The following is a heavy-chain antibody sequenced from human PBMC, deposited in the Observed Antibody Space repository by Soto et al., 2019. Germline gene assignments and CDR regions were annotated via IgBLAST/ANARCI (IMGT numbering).Heavy chain of an antibody. D-gene: IGHD4-17*01. V-gene: IGHV3-21*01. CDR1: GFTFSSYS. Sequence: EVQLVESGGGLVKPGGSLRLSCAASGFTFSSYSMNWVRQAPGKGLEWVSSISSSSSYIYYADSVKGRFTISRDNAKNSLYLQMNSLRAEDTAVYYCAREHRTEGGDDYWCQGTLVTVSS. CDR3: AREHRTEGGDDY. CDR2: ISSSSSYI. J-gene: IGHJ4*02.